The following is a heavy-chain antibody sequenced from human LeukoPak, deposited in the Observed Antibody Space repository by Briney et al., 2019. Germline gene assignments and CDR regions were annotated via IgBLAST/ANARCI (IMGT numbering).Heavy chain of an antibody. D-gene: IGHD3-10*01. V-gene: IGHV4-34*01. J-gene: IGHJ4*02. Sequence: PSETLSLTCAVYGGSFSGYCWSWIRQPPGKGLEWIGEINHSGSTNYNPSLKSRVTISVDTSKNQFSLKLSSVTAADTAVYYCAGGSGSYSFYWGQGTLVTVSS. CDR2: INHSGST. CDR1: GGSFSGYC. CDR3: AGGSGSYSFY.